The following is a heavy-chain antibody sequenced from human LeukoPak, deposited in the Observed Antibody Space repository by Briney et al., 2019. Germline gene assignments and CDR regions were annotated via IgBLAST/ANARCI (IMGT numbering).Heavy chain of an antibody. Sequence: PSETLSLTCTVSGGSISSSSYYWGWIRQPPGKGLEWIGSIYYSGSTYYNPSLKSRVTISVDTSKNQFSLKLSSVTAADTAVYYCARYTAMAPFDYWGQGTLVTVSS. CDR3: ARYTAMAPFDY. CDR1: GGSISSSSYY. V-gene: IGHV4-39*01. J-gene: IGHJ4*02. D-gene: IGHD5-18*01. CDR2: IYYSGST.